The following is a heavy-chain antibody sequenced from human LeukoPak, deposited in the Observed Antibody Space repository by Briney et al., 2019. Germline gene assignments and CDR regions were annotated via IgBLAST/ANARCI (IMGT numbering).Heavy chain of an antibody. J-gene: IGHJ5*02. CDR1: GGSISNHY. CDR2: FSDSGNT. V-gene: IGHV4-59*08. CDR3: ARHATGSYSVPWLDP. Sequence: SETLSLTCTVSGGSISNHYWSWIRQPPGRGLEWIGYFSDSGNTIYNPSLKSRVTILGDTSKNQFSLKLSSVTAADTAVYCCARHATGSYSVPWLDPWGQGTLVTVST. D-gene: IGHD3-10*01.